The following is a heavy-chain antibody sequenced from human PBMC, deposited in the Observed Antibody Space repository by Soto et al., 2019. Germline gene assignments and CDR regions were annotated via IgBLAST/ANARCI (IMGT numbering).Heavy chain of an antibody. CDR1: GFTFSSYA. CDR2: ISGSGAGT. CDR3: ARDHDEDFGYDLDYFDF. Sequence: GGSLRLSCAASGFTFSSYAMSWVRQAPGKGLEWVSGISGSGAGTYYADSVKGRFTISRDNAKNSLYLQMDSLRPEDTAFYYCARDHDEDFGYDLDYFDFWGRGTLVTVSS. J-gene: IGHJ4*02. D-gene: IGHD5-12*01. V-gene: IGHV3-23*01.